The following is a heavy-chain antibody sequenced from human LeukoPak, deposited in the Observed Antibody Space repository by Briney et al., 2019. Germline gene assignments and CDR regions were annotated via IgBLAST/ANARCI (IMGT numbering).Heavy chain of an antibody. Sequence: PGGSLRLSCAASGFTFSSYWMSWVRQAPGKGLVWVSRINSDARSTSYADSVKGRFTISRDNAKNTLYLQMNSLRAEDTAVYYCARGADTGYSSDSWGQGTLVTVSS. D-gene: IGHD6-19*01. V-gene: IGHV3-74*01. J-gene: IGHJ5*02. CDR2: INSDARST. CDR1: GFTFSSYW. CDR3: ARGADTGYSSDS.